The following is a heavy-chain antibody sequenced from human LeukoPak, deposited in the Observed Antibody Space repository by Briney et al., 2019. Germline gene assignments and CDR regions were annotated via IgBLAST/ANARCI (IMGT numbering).Heavy chain of an antibody. J-gene: IGHJ4*02. CDR1: GFSLRTSGVP. Sequence: SGPTLVNPTQTLTLTCTLSGFSLRTSGVPVDWPRQPPGKALEWLAVIYRNDDKRYSPSLKSRLTITKDTSKNQVVLTMTNMDPVDTATYYCAHSDTIFGGGDFDYWGQGTLVTVSS. CDR2: IYRNDDK. V-gene: IGHV2-5*01. CDR3: AHSDTIFGGGDFDY. D-gene: IGHD3-3*01.